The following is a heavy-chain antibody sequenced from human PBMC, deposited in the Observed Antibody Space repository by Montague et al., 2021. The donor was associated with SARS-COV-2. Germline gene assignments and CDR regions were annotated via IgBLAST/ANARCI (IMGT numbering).Heavy chain of an antibody. Sequence: SETLSLTCTVSGGSISNYYWSWIRQPAGKGLEWIGRIYTSGRTNHSPSLKSRVTISVDTSRNHLSLKLTSVTAADTAVYYCARDSRTSGWGYWYPGLDVWGQGTTVIVSS. CDR1: GGSISNYY. CDR3: ARDSRTSGWGYWYPGLDV. D-gene: IGHD6-19*01. CDR2: IYTSGRT. V-gene: IGHV4-4*07. J-gene: IGHJ6*02.